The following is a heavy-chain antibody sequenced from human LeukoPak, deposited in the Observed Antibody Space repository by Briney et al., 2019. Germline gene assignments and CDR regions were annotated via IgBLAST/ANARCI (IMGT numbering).Heavy chain of an antibody. CDR3: ARVGERSDYYYDSSEWYFDL. Sequence: PSQTLSLTCTVSGGSISSGDYYWSWIRQPPGKGLEWIGYIYYSGSTYYNPSLKSRVTISVDTSKNQFSLKLSSVTAADTAVYYCARVGERSDYYYDSSEWYFDLWGRGTLVTVSS. CDR2: IYYSGST. V-gene: IGHV4-30-4*01. J-gene: IGHJ2*01. D-gene: IGHD3-22*01. CDR1: GGSISSGDYY.